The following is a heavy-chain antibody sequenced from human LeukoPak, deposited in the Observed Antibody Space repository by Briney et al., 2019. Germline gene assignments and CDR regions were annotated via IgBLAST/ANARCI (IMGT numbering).Heavy chain of an antibody. D-gene: IGHD1-1*01. CDR1: GYTFNDYW. CDR3: ARINWNVDNDAFDI. V-gene: IGHV1-2*06. Sequence: VASVKVSCKASGYTFNDYWIHWVRQAPGQGLEWMGHINPNSGGTISAQKFQGRVTMTRDTSISTAYMELSRLRSDDTAVYYCARINWNVDNDAFDIWGQGTMVTVSS. CDR2: INPNSGGT. J-gene: IGHJ3*02.